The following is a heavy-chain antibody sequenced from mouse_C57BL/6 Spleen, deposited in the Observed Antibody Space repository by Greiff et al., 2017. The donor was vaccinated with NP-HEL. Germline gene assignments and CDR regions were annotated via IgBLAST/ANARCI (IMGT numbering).Heavy chain of an antibody. CDR2: IYPGDGDT. CDR1: GYAFSSSW. CDR3: ARERSSITTVVASYWYFDV. Sequence: QVQLQQSGPELVKPGASVKISCKASGYAFSSSWMNWVKQRPGKGLEWIGRIYPGDGDTNYNGKFKGKATLTADKSSSTAYMQLSSLTSEDSAVYFCARERSSITTVVASYWYFDVWGTGTTVTVSS. J-gene: IGHJ1*03. V-gene: IGHV1-82*01. D-gene: IGHD1-1*01.